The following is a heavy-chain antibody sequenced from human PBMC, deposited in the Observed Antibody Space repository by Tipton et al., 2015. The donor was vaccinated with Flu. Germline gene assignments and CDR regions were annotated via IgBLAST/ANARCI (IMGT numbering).Heavy chain of an antibody. CDR1: GGSISGSTYY. J-gene: IGHJ3*02. Sequence: TLSLTCNVSGGSISGSTYYWNWIRQPPGKGLEWIGSVYYDGNTYYNPSLKSRVTISADTSKSQLSLKVNSVTAADTAVYFCARAMGYCSTISCSEAFDIWRQGTMVTVSS. CDR3: ARAMGYCSTISCSEAFDI. CDR2: VYYDGNT. V-gene: IGHV4-39*07. D-gene: IGHD2-2*01.